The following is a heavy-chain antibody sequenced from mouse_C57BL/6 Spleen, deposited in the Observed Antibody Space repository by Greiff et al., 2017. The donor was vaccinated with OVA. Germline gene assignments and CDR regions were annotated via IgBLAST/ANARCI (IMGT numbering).Heavy chain of an antibody. D-gene: IGHD2-3*01. CDR2: ISGGGGNT. CDR3: ARRDGYYAHWYFDV. V-gene: IGHV5-9*01. CDR1: GFTFSSYT. J-gene: IGHJ1*03. Sequence: DVKLVESGGGLVKPGGSLKLSCAASGFTFSSYTMSWVRQTPGKRLEWVATISGGGGNTYYPDSVKGRFTISRDNAKNTLYLQMSRLRSEDTALYYCARRDGYYAHWYFDVWGTGTTVTVSS.